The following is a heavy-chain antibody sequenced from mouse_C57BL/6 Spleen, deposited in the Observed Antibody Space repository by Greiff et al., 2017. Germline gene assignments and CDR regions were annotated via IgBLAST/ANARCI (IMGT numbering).Heavy chain of an antibody. CDR2: IDPETGGT. V-gene: IGHV1-15*01. D-gene: IGHD2-1*01. J-gene: IGHJ2*01. CDR1: GYTFTDYE. Sequence: VQLVESGAELVRPGASVTLSCKASGYTFTDYEMHWVKQTPVHGLEWIGAIDPETGGTAYNQKFKGKAILTADKSSSTAYMELRSLTSEDSAVYYCTRSYGNYGGYFDYWGQGTTLTVSS. CDR3: TRSYGNYGGYFDY.